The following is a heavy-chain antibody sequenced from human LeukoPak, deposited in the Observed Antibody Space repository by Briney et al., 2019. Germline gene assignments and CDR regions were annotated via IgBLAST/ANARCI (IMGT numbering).Heavy chain of an antibody. V-gene: IGHV3-23*01. Sequence: PLGAPRHSPAAHGFTFCRNHMSSVRQAQGMGLKRCSDISGSSGSTYSGHSVKGPFTTSTDKSTNTLYMRMNSLRDEDTAVYYCAKGDTRGSRYDILTGYRDPEYYFDYWGQGTLVTVSS. J-gene: IGHJ4*02. D-gene: IGHD3-9*01. CDR2: ISGSSGST. CDR3: AKGDTRGSRYDILTGYRDPEYYFDY. CDR1: GFTFCRNH.